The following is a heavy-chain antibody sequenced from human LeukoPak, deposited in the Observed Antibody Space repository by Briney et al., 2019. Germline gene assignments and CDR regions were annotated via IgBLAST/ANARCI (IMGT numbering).Heavy chain of an antibody. CDR2: IYYSGST. Sequence: SQTLSLTCTVSGGSISSGDYYWSWIRQPPGKGLEWIGYIYYSGSTYYNPSLTSRVTISVDTSKNQFSLKLSSVTAADTAVYYCASGQEMATITFDYWGQGTLVTVSS. J-gene: IGHJ4*02. V-gene: IGHV4-30-4*01. CDR1: GGSISSGDYY. CDR3: ASGQEMATITFDY. D-gene: IGHD5-24*01.